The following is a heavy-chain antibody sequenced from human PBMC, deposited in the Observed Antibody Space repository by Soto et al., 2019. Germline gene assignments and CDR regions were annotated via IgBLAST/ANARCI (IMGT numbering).Heavy chain of an antibody. CDR2: IIPIFGTA. J-gene: IGHJ5*02. V-gene: IGHV1-69*01. D-gene: IGHD3-22*01. Sequence: QVQLVQSGAEVKKPGSSVKVSCKASGGTFSSYAISWVRQAPGQGLEWMGGIIPIFGTANYAQKFQGRVTITADESTSTAYMELSSLRSEDTAVYYCARDRRRADSSGYPTGNWFDPWGQGTLVTVSS. CDR3: ARDRRRADSSGYPTGNWFDP. CDR1: GGTFSSYA.